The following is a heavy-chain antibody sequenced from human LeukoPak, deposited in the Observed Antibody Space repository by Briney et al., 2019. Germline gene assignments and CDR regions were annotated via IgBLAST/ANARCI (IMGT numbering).Heavy chain of an antibody. V-gene: IGHV3-7*03. CDR3: AKRALVGATTPVDY. D-gene: IGHD1-26*01. CDR1: GFTFSSYW. CDR2: IKQDGSEK. Sequence: SGGSLRLSCAASGFTFSSYWMSWVRQAPGKGLEWVANIKQDGSEKYYVDSVKGRFTISRDNAKNSLYLQMNSLRAEDTAVYYCAKRALVGATTPVDYWGQGTLVTVSS. J-gene: IGHJ4*02.